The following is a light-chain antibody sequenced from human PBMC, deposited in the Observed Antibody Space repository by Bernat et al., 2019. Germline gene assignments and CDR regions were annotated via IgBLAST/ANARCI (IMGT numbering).Light chain of an antibody. CDR2: DVT. CDR1: SSDVGAYNY. CDR3: VSYTTSSTFV. J-gene: IGLJ1*01. V-gene: IGLV2-14*03. Sequence: QSALTQPASVSGSPGQSITISCTGTSSDVGAYNYVSWFQQHPDKAPKLMLYDVTNRPSGVSYRFSGSKSGNTASLTFSGLQAEDEADYYCVSYTTSSTFVFGTGTKVTVL.